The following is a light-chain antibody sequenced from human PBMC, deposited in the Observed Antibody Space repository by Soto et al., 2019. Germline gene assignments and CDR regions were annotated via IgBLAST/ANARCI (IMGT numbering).Light chain of an antibody. CDR3: QHYDRLPLT. CDR2: AAS. J-gene: IGKJ3*01. V-gene: IGKV1-33*01. Sequence: DIQMTQSPASLSAFVGDRVTITCQASQDLVNSLNWYQQKPEKAPKLLIYAASSLETGVLSKFSGSGSGTDFSFTIFSLKPEDVATYYCQHYDRLPLTFGPGNKVDIK. CDR1: QDLVNS.